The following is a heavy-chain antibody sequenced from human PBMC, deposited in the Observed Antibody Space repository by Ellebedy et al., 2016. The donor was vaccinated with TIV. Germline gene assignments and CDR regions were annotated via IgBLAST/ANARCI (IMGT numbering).Heavy chain of an antibody. J-gene: IGHJ4*02. CDR3: AKYLTGWQVDY. Sequence: PGGSLRLSCAGSGYTFSSYAMSWVRQAPGKGLEWVSGINAGGVIIAYADSVKGRFTISRDNSRNTLYLQMNSLRAEDTAVYYCAKYLTGWQVDYWGQGTLVTVSS. D-gene: IGHD1-20*01. CDR1: GYTFSSYA. V-gene: IGHV3-23*01. CDR2: INAGGVII.